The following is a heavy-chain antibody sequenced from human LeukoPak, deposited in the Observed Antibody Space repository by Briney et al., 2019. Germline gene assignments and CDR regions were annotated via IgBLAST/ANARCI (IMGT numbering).Heavy chain of an antibody. J-gene: IGHJ4*02. Sequence: GGSLRLSCVGSGFTFSNYAMNWVRQAPGKGLEWVSLISHTGVTTYYADSVKGRFTISRDNSKNTLFLQVNSPRVEDTAVYYCTKDRIRDGFYDLDYWGQGTLVTVSS. CDR3: TKDRIRDGFYDLDY. CDR2: ISHTGVTT. CDR1: GFTFSNYA. V-gene: IGHV3-23*01. D-gene: IGHD5/OR15-5a*01.